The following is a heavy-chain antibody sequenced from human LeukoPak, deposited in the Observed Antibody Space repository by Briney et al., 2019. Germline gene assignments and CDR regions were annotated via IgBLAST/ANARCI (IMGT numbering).Heavy chain of an antibody. CDR1: GFTFSSYG. D-gene: IGHD1-26*01. V-gene: IGHV3-30*02. CDR2: IRYDGSNK. J-gene: IGHJ6*03. CDR3: AKGRSGSYRYYYYYMDV. Sequence: GGSLRLSCAASGFTFSSYGMHWVRQAPGKGLEWVAFIRYDGSNKYYADSVKGRFTISRDNSKNTLYLQMKSLRAEDTAVYYCAKGRSGSYRYYYYYMDVWGKGTTVTVSS.